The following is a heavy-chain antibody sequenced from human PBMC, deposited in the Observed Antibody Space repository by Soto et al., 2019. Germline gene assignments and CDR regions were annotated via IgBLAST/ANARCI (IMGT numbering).Heavy chain of an antibody. J-gene: IGHJ4*02. CDR2: ISGSGSFT. Sequence: PGKGLEWISAISGSGSFTHYADSVRGRFTISRDNSRNQLYLQMNNLRGDDTAMYYCAKIPTGSGSSKFDYWGQGIQVTVSS. CDR3: AKIPTGSGSSKFDY. D-gene: IGHD3-10*01. V-gene: IGHV3-23*01.